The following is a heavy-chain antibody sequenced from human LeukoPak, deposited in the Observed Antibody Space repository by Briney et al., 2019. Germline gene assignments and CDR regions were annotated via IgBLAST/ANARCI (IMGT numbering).Heavy chain of an antibody. V-gene: IGHV4-34*01. CDR3: ASPGYGSGSPFDY. CDR1: GGSISSYY. CDR2: INHSGST. D-gene: IGHD3-10*01. J-gene: IGHJ4*02. Sequence: SETLSLTCTVSGGSISSYYWSWIRQSPGKGLEWIGEINHSGSTNYNPSLKSRVTISVDTSKNQFSLKLSSVTAADTAVYYCASPGYGSGSPFDYWGQGTLVTVSS.